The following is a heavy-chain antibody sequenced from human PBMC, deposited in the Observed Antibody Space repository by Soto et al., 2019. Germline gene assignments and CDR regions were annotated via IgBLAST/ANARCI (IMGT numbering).Heavy chain of an antibody. D-gene: IGHD5-12*01. J-gene: IGHJ4*02. CDR3: AKGSRGYTGYVFDY. Sequence: GGSLRLSCATSGFSFGVYAMSWVRQAPGKGLDWVSSISGSGATTYYTNSVKGRFTISRDNSKNTVYLQMNSLRAEDTAVYYCAKGSRGYTGYVFDYWGQGALVTVSS. V-gene: IGHV3-23*01. CDR1: GFSFGVYA. CDR2: ISGSGATT.